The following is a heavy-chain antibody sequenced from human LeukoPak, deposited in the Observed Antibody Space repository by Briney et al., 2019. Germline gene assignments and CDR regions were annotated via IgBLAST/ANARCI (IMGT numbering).Heavy chain of an antibody. Sequence: GGSLRLSCAASGFTFSSFEMNWVRQAPGKGLEWVSYISSSGSTTYYAASVKGRFTISRDIAKNSLYLQMNSLRAEDTAVYYCARDPAVAGDYLEYWGQGTLVTVSS. D-gene: IGHD6-19*01. CDR2: ISSSGSTT. J-gene: IGHJ4*02. V-gene: IGHV3-48*03. CDR3: ARDPAVAGDYLEY. CDR1: GFTFSSFE.